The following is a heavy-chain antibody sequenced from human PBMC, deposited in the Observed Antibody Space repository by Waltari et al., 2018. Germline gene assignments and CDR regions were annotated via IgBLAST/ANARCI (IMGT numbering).Heavy chain of an antibody. V-gene: IGHV4-34*01. CDR2: INQSGST. CDR1: GGSFSDYY. CDR3: ARRNPLTLIVADEGPFDI. J-gene: IGHJ3*02. D-gene: IGHD3-22*01. Sequence: QVRLQQWGAGLLKPSETLSLTCALYGGSFSDYYWSWIRQVPGRGLEWIGEINQSGSTSYHPSLKSRVTTSVDMSKNQFSLNLTSVTGADTAMYYCARRNPLTLIVADEGPFDIWGQGTMVSVSS.